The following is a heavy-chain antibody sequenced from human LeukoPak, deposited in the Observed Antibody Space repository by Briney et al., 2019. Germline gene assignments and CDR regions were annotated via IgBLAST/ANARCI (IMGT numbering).Heavy chain of an antibody. CDR3: ARGGSGTYWDYFDY. Sequence: GASVKVSCKASGYTFTGYYMHWVRQAPGQGLEWVGWINPNSGGTNYAQKFQGRVTMTRDTSISTAYMELSRLRSDDTAVYYCARGGSGTYWDYFDYWGQGTLVTVSS. D-gene: IGHD1-26*01. CDR2: INPNSGGT. V-gene: IGHV1-2*02. CDR1: GYTFTGYY. J-gene: IGHJ4*02.